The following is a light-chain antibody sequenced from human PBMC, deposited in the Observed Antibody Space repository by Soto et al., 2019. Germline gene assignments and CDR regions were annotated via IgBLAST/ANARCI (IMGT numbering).Light chain of an antibody. V-gene: IGKV3-15*01. CDR2: GIS. CDR1: QSLATN. J-gene: IGKJ4*01. CDR3: QQYHYWPLT. Sequence: EIVMTQSPFTLSVSPGERVTLSCRASQSLATNLAWYQQKPGQTPRLVIYGISARASGIPGRFSGSGFGTDFTLTISSLQPEDSAVYYCQQYHYWPLTFGGGTKVEI.